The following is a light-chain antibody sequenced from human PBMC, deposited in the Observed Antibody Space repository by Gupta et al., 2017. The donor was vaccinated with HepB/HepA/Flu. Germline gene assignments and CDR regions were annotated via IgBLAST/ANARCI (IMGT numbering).Light chain of an antibody. CDR2: SNN. V-gene: IGLV1-44*01. CDR1: SSSIGSNT. Sequence: QSVLTQPPSASGTPGQRVTISCPVSSSSIGSNTVNWYNHSPGTTPKLLIHSNNQRPSGVPDRVSGSKSGTSAALAISGLQSDDEADYYCAAWDDDLNALVFGGGTKLTVL. J-gene: IGLJ2*01. CDR3: AAWDDDLNALV.